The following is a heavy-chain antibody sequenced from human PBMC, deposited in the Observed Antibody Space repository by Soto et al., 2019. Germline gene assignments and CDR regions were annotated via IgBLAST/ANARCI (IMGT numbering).Heavy chain of an antibody. CDR3: ARDPRQDCSGETCYYS. D-gene: IGHD2-15*01. Sequence: QVKLVQSAAEVKKPGSSVKVSCKASGGTLSSYVISWVRQAPGQGLEWMGGIIPIFGTTTYGEKFQGRVTITADESTSTTYMELSSLKSEDTAVYYCARDPRQDCSGETCYYSWGQGTLVTVSS. V-gene: IGHV1-69*01. CDR1: GGTLSSYV. CDR2: IIPIFGTT. J-gene: IGHJ4*02.